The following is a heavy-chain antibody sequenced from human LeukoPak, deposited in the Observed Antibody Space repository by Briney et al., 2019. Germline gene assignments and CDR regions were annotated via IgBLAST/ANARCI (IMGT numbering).Heavy chain of an antibody. CDR3: AKRWGDDTHFFDF. Sequence: GGSLRLSWAASGFILSSYAMSWVRQAPGKGLEWVSTISGSGGSTYYADSVKGRFTISRDNSKNTVYLQMNSLRAEDTAVYYCAKRWGDDTHFFDFGGQGNLVTVSS. J-gene: IGHJ4*02. V-gene: IGHV3-23*01. D-gene: IGHD3-10*01. CDR1: GFILSSYA. CDR2: ISGSGGST.